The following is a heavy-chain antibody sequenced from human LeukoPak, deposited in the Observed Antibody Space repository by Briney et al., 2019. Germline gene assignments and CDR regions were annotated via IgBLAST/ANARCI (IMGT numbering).Heavy chain of an antibody. V-gene: IGHV4-61*08. J-gene: IGHJ4*02. CDR3: ARWDPVDTAMVDY. D-gene: IGHD5-18*01. Sequence: SETLSLTCTVSGGSISSGGYYWSWIRQHPGKGLEWIGYIYYSGSTNYNPSLKSRVTISVDTSKNQFSLKLSSVTAADTAVYYCARWDPVDTAMVDYWGQGTLVTVSP. CDR2: IYYSGST. CDR1: GGSISSGGYY.